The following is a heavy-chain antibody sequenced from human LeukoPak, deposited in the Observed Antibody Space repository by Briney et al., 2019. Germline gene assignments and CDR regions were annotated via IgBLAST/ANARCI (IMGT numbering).Heavy chain of an antibody. V-gene: IGHV1-69*13. Sequence: SVKVSCKASGGTFSSYAISWVRQAPGQGLEWMGGIIPIFGTANYAQKFQGRVTITADESTSTAYMELSSLRSEDTAVYYCARAVIDYYDSSGQVFDYWGQGTLVTVSS. CDR3: ARAVIDYYDSSGQVFDY. D-gene: IGHD3-22*01. CDR2: IIPIFGTA. J-gene: IGHJ4*02. CDR1: GGTFSSYA.